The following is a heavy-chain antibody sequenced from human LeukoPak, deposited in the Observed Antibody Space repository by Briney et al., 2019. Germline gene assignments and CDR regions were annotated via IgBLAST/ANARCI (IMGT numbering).Heavy chain of an antibody. J-gene: IGHJ3*02. CDR2: IKQDGSEK. CDR3: ARGATYAFDI. CDR1: GFTFSSHW. V-gene: IGHV3-7*01. Sequence: GGSLRLSCAASGFTFSSHWMEWVRQAPGKGLEWVANIKQDGSEKYYVDSVKGRFTISRDNAKNSLYLQMNSLRIEDRAVYYCARGATYAFDISGHGTMVTVSS.